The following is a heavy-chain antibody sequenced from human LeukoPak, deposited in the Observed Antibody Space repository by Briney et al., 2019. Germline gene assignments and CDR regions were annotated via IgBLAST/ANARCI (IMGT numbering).Heavy chain of an antibody. CDR3: ARESTTGTTVGYYGMDV. J-gene: IGHJ6*04. CDR1: GGSISSSNW. V-gene: IGHV4-4*02. CDR2: IYHSGST. Sequence: PSETLSLTCAVSGGSISSSNWWSWVRQPPGKGLEWIGEIYHSGSTNNNPSLKSRVTISVDTSKNQFSLKLSSVTAADTAVYYCARESTTGTTVGYYGMDVWGKGTTVTVSS. D-gene: IGHD1-1*01.